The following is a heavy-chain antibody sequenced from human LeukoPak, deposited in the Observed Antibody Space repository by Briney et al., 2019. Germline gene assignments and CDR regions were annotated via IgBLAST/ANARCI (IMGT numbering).Heavy chain of an antibody. D-gene: IGHD4-23*01. V-gene: IGHV4-59*01. CDR3: ARSYDGNYFDY. J-gene: IGHJ4*02. CDR1: GGSISSYY. Sequence: PSETLSLTCTVSGGSISSYYWSWIRQPSGKGLEWIGYIYYSGSTNYNPSLKSRVAISVDTSKNQFSLKLSSVTAADTAVYYCARSYDGNYFDYWGQGTLVTVSS. CDR2: IYYSGST.